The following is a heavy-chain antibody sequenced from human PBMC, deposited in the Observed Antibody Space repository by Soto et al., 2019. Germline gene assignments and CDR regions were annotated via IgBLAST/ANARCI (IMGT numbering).Heavy chain of an antibody. CDR3: VRDDIGDPNGFDI. CDR2: ITNDAKIR. J-gene: IGHJ3*02. CDR1: GFTFSAYG. D-gene: IGHD2-15*01. Sequence: QVQLVESGGGVVQPGRSLRLSCAPSGFTFSAYGRHWVRQAPGKGLEWVAVITNDAKIRYEGDSVKGRFTISRDNSKNMLYLQMDSLRVEDTALYYCVRDDIGDPNGFDIWGQGTMVTVSS. V-gene: IGHV3-33*01.